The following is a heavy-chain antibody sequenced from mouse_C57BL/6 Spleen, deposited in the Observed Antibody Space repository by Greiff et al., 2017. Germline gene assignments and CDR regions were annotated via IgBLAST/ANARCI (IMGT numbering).Heavy chain of an antibody. Sequence: EVQLVESGGGLVQPGGSLSLSCAASGFTFTDYYMSWVRQPPGKALEWLGFIRNKANGYTTEYSASVKGRFTISRDKSQSILYLQMNALRAEDSATYYCARSGTRYFDYWGQGTTLTVSS. CDR3: ARSGTRYFDY. V-gene: IGHV7-3*01. CDR2: IRNKANGYTT. D-gene: IGHD3-3*01. CDR1: GFTFTDYY. J-gene: IGHJ2*01.